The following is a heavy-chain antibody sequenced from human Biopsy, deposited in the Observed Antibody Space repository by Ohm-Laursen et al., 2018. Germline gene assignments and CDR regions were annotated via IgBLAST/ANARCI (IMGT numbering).Heavy chain of an antibody. V-gene: IGHV1-69*06. J-gene: IGHJ3*01. CDR3: ARSMLGASRGDDAFDV. CDR1: GGTFSNSA. Sequence: SDNLSYQPSGGTFSNSAINWVRLAPGQGIEWLGGFIPMFNTGKEAQNFPGRVTMTADKSTNTVYMELTSLRSDDTAMYYCARSMLGASRGDDAFDVWGQGTFVIVSS. CDR2: FIPMFNTG. D-gene: IGHD1-26*01.